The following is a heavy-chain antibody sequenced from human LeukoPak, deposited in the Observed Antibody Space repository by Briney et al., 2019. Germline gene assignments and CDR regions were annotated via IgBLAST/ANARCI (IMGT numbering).Heavy chain of an antibody. J-gene: IGHJ4*02. CDR3: ARDSIAAYYFDN. D-gene: IGHD6-6*01. CDR2: IWLDGSNE. CDR1: GFTFSNYC. Sequence: GSLRPSCAASGFTFSNYCMDWVRQAPGKGLEGVAVIWLDGSNEYYADSVKGRFTISRDNSKNTLYLQMTSLRAEDTAVYYCARDSIAAYYFDNWGQGTLVTVSS. V-gene: IGHV3-33*01.